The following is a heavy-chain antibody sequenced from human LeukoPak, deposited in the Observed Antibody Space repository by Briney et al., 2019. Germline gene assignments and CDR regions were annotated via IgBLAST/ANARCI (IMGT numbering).Heavy chain of an antibody. Sequence: ASVKVSCKASRGTFSSYTISWVRQAPGQGLEWKGWINANTGNPTYAQGFTGRFVFSLDTSVSTAYLQISSLKAEDTAVYYCARLRGREYFDYWGQGTLVTVSS. D-gene: IGHD3-16*01. CDR3: ARLRGREYFDY. CDR1: RGTFSSYT. J-gene: IGHJ4*02. CDR2: INANTGNP. V-gene: IGHV7-4-1*02.